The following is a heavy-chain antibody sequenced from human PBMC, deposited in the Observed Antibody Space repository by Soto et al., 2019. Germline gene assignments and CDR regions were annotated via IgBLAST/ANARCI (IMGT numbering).Heavy chain of an antibody. J-gene: IGHJ6*02. D-gene: IGHD3-22*01. CDR3: ARGSYYYDTSGYFDSDYYYGMDV. CDR1: GGTFSSYA. CDR2: IIPILGTA. Sequence: QVQLVQSGAEVQKPGSSVKVSCKASGGTFSSYAISWVRQAPGQGLEWMGGIIPILGTANYAQKFQGRVTLTADESTSTAYMELSSLRSEDTAVYYCARGSYYYDTSGYFDSDYYYGMDVWGQGTTVTVSS. V-gene: IGHV1-69*01.